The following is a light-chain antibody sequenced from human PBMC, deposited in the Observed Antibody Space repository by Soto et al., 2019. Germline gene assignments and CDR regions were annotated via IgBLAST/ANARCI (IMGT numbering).Light chain of an antibody. J-gene: IGKJ5*01. CDR2: DAS. CDR1: ESVDFH. Sequence: VLPQYPATLSLSPGKRATLSCRASESVDFHLAWYQQKPGQAPRLLIYDASVRATGTPARFSGSGSGTAFTLTISSLEPDDFALYYCQQRSTWPTFGQGTRLEI. CDR3: QQRSTWPT. V-gene: IGKV3-11*01.